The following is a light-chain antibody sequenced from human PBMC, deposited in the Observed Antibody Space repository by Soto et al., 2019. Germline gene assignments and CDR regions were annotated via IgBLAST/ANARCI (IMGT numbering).Light chain of an antibody. V-gene: IGKV2-28*01. CDR2: LGS. Sequence: DIVMTQSPLSLPVTPGEPASISCRSSQSLLHSNGYNSLDWYLQKPGQSPQLMIYLGSNRASGVPDRFSGSGSGTDFTLKISRVGAEDVGVYYCMQALQTPPYTFGQGTKLEIK. J-gene: IGKJ2*01. CDR3: MQALQTPPYT. CDR1: QSLLHSNGYNS.